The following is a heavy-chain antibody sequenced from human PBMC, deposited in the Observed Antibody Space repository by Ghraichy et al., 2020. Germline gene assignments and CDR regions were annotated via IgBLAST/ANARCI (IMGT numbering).Heavy chain of an antibody. Sequence: ASVKVSCKASGYTFTDYYMYWVRQAPGQGLEWMGRINPKSGVTIYTQKFQGRVTMTRDTSISTAYMELNRLTSDDTAVYYWARVRGINHSYYCGMDVWGQGTTVTVS. CDR2: INPKSGVT. CDR3: ARVRGINHSYYCGMDV. V-gene: IGHV1-2*06. D-gene: IGHD2-21*02. CDR1: GYTFTDYY. J-gene: IGHJ6*02.